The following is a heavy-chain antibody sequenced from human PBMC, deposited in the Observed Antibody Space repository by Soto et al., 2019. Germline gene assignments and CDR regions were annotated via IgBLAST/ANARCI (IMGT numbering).Heavy chain of an antibody. CDR3: ARVMVRGVPFDY. D-gene: IGHD3-10*01. CDR1: GGSISSGDYY. J-gene: IGHJ4*02. CDR2: MYYSGST. Sequence: QVQLQESGPGLVNPSQTLSLTCTVSGGSISSGDYYWSWIRQPPGKSLEWIGYMYYSGSTYYNPSLKSRVTISVDTSKNQFSLKLSSVTAADTAVYYCARVMVRGVPFDYWGLGTLVTVSS. V-gene: IGHV4-30-4*01.